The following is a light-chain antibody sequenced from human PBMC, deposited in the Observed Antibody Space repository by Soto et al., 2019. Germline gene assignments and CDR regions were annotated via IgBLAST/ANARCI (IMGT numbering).Light chain of an antibody. Sequence: DIEITQSPSTLSVSPGERATLSCRASQSVSSNLAWYQQKPGQAPRLLIYGASTRATGIPARFSGSGSGTEFTLTISSLQSEDFAVYYCQQYNNWPLTFGQGTKVDIK. V-gene: IGKV3-15*01. CDR1: QSVSSN. CDR2: GAS. J-gene: IGKJ1*01. CDR3: QQYNNWPLT.